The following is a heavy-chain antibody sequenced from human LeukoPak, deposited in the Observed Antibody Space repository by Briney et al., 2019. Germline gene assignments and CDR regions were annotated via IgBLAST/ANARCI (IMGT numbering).Heavy chain of an antibody. Sequence: NTSETLSLTCTVSGGSISSYYWSWIRQPPGKGLEWIGYIYYSGSTDYNPSLRSRVTISGDTSKNQLSLKLRSVTAADTAVYYCARRYSSSWYFDFWGQGTLVTVSS. J-gene: IGHJ4*02. CDR1: GGSISSYY. V-gene: IGHV4-59*01. CDR3: ARRYSSSWYFDF. D-gene: IGHD6-13*01. CDR2: IYYSGST.